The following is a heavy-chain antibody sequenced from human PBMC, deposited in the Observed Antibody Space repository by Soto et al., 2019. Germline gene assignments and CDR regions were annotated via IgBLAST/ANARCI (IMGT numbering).Heavy chain of an antibody. CDR1: GFTFSSYW. CDR3: AKESQFDG. CDR2: INSNGGST. Sequence: GGSLRLSCAASGFTFSSYWMHWVRQAPGKGLEWVSRINSNGGSTSYADSVKGRFTISRDNSKNTLYLQMNSLRAEDTAVYYCAKESQFDGWGQGTLVTVSS. V-gene: IGHV3-74*01. D-gene: IGHD3-16*01. J-gene: IGHJ4*02.